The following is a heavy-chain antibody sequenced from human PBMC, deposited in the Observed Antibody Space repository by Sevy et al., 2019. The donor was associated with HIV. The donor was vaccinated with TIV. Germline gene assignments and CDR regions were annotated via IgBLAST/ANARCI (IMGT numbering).Heavy chain of an antibody. Sequence: SETLSLTCTVSGGSISPYYWSWIRQPPGKGLEWAGYFYYTGSTNYNPSLEGRATISVDASKNQFFLKLTSVTAADTAVYYCARQGGVVDYGMDVWGQGTTVTVSS. CDR3: ARQGGVVDYGMDV. CDR2: FYYTGST. D-gene: IGHD3-3*01. V-gene: IGHV4-59*01. J-gene: IGHJ6*02. CDR1: GGSISPYY.